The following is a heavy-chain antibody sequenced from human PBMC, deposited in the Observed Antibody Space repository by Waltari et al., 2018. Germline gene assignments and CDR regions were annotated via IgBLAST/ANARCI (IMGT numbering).Heavy chain of an antibody. CDR2: IWYDGSNK. Sequence: QVQLVESGGGVVQPGGSLRLSCAASGFTFSSYGMHWVRRAPGKGLEWGAFIWYDGSNKYYADSVKGRFTISRDNSKNTLYLQMNSLRAEDTAVYYCAKDAVSYGDYVDYWGQGTLVTVSS. V-gene: IGHV3-30*02. D-gene: IGHD4-17*01. CDR3: AKDAVSYGDYVDY. CDR1: GFTFSSYG. J-gene: IGHJ4*02.